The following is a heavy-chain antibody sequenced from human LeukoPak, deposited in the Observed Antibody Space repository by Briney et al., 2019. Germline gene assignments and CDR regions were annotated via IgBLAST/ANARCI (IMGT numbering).Heavy chain of an antibody. Sequence: TSETLSLTCTVSGGSVSSSGYSWNWIRQPPGKTLEWIGYTYYSGRTNYIPSLKSRVTISLDTSKNQFSLRLTSVTAADTAVYYCALRRLTSAQIIEDNWFDPWGQGTLVTVSS. CDR2: TYYSGRT. V-gene: IGHV4-61*08. CDR1: GGSVSSSGYS. CDR3: ALRRLTSAQIIEDNWFDP. D-gene: IGHD2/OR15-2a*01. J-gene: IGHJ5*02.